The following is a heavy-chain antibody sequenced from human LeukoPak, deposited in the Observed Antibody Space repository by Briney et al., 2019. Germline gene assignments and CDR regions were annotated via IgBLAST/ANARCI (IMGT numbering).Heavy chain of an antibody. CDR3: ARPPTYYYDSSGYYRDAFDI. V-gene: IGHV5-51*01. D-gene: IGHD3-22*01. Sequence: GESLKISCKGSGYSFTSYWIGWVRQMPGKGLEWMGIIYPGDSDTRYSPSFQGQVTISADKSISTAYLQWSSLKASDTAMYYCARPPTYYYDSSGYYRDAFDIWGQGTMVTVSS. J-gene: IGHJ3*02. CDR1: GYSFTSYW. CDR2: IYPGDSDT.